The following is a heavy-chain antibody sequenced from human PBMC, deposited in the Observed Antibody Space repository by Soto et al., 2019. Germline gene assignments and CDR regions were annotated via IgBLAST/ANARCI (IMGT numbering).Heavy chain of an antibody. CDR3: ARAYNWNYTNYWYFDL. CDR2: IYSGGST. V-gene: IGHV3-53*04. Sequence: EVQLVESGGGLVQPGGSLRLSCAASGFTVSSNYMSWVRQAPGKGLEWVSVIYSGGSTYYADSVKGRFTISRHNSKNTLYLQMNSLRAEDTAVYYCARAYNWNYTNYWYFDLWGRGTLVTVSS. J-gene: IGHJ2*01. CDR1: GFTVSSNY. D-gene: IGHD1-7*01.